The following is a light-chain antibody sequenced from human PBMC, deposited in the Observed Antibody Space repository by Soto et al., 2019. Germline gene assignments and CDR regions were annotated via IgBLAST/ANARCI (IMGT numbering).Light chain of an antibody. V-gene: IGKV1-5*03. CDR3: QQYNSNPLT. CDR2: KAY. J-gene: IGKJ4*01. CDR1: QSISSW. Sequence: DIQMTQSPSTLSASVGDRVTITCRASQSISSWLAWYQQKPGKVPKLLIYKAYSLESGVPSRFSGSGSGREFTLTISSLQPDDFATYYCQQYNSNPLTFVGGTKVEIK.